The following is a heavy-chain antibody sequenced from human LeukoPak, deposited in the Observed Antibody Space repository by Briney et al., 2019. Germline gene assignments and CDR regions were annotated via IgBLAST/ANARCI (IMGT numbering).Heavy chain of an antibody. V-gene: IGHV3-33*06. CDR1: GFTFSTYV. J-gene: IGHJ4*02. CDR2: IWYDGSKK. CDR3: ANSPKSDY. Sequence: GGSLRLSCAASGFTFSTYVMHWVRQAPGKGLEWVAVIWYDGSKKDYADSVQGRFTISRDNSKNTLYLQMSSLRAEDTAVYYCANSPKSDYWGQGTLVTVSS.